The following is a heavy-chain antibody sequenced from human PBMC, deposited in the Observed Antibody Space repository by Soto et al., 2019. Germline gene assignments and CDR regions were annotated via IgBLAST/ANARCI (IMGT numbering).Heavy chain of an antibody. CDR1: GFTFSSYW. V-gene: IGHV3-74*01. Sequence: EVQLVESGGGLVQPGGSLRLSCAASGFTFSSYWMHWVRQAPGKGLVWGSRINSDGSSTSYADSVKGRFTISRDNAKNTLYLQMNSLRAEDTAVYYCARGWSYGYDGAFDIWGKGTMVTVSS. J-gene: IGHJ3*02. CDR3: ARGWSYGYDGAFDI. CDR2: INSDGSST. D-gene: IGHD5-18*01.